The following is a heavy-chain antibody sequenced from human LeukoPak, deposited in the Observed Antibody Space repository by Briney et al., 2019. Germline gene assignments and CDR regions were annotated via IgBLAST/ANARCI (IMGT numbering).Heavy chain of an antibody. V-gene: IGHV3-33*01. CDR2: IWYDGSNK. Sequence: GGSLRLSCAASGFTFSSYGMHWVRQAPGKGLEWVAVIWYDGSNKYYADSVKGRFTISRDNSKNTLYLQMNSLRAEDTAVYYCARDGALGAFDYWGQGTLVTVSS. J-gene: IGHJ4*02. CDR3: ARDGALGAFDY. D-gene: IGHD3-16*01. CDR1: GFTFSSYG.